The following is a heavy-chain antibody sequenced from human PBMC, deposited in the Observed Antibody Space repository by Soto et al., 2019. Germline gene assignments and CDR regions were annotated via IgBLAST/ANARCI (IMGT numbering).Heavy chain of an antibody. V-gene: IGHV3-23*01. CDR1: GFTFSSYA. Sequence: GGSLRLSCAASGFTFSSYAMSWVRQAPGKGLEWVSAISGSGGSTYYADSVKGRFTISRDNSKNTLYLQMNSLKTEDTAVYYCTTDQKVVASPYYYGMDVWGQGTTVTVSS. CDR2: ISGSGGST. D-gene: IGHD2-15*01. J-gene: IGHJ6*02. CDR3: TTDQKVVASPYYYGMDV.